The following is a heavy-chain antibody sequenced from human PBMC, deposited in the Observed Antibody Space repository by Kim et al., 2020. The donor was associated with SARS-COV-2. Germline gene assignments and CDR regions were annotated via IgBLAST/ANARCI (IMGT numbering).Heavy chain of an antibody. D-gene: IGHD1-26*01. CDR2: ICYDGSNE. Sequence: GGSLRLSCAASGFTSRNYFMHWVRQAPGKGLEWVADICYDGSNEYYADSVKGRFTISRDNSKNSLYLQMNSLRAEDTAVYYCAKDFEDYYGGDCYLGMD. CDR1: GFTSRNYF. J-gene: IGHJ6*01. V-gene: IGHV3-33*03. CDR3: AKDFEDYYGGDCYLGMD.